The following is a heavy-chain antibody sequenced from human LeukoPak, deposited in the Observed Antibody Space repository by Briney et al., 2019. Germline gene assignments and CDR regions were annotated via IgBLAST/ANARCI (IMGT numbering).Heavy chain of an antibody. CDR1: GFTFSSYG. CDR3: ARGADGVSSNSRGWFDP. CDR2: IRYDGSNK. Sequence: GGSLSLSCAATGFTFSSYGLHWVRQTPGEGLEWVAFIRYDGSNKYYADSVKGRFTISRDNSKNTLYLQMNTLRAEDTAVYSCARGADGVSSNSRGWFDPWGQGTLVTVSS. V-gene: IGHV3-30*02. D-gene: IGHD2-15*01. J-gene: IGHJ5*02.